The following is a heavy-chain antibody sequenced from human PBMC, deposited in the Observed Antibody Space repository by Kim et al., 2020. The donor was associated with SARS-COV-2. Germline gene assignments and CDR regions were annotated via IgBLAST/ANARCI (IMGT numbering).Heavy chain of an antibody. CDR1: GGTFSSYA. Sequence: SVKVSCKASGGTFSSYAISWVRQAPGQGLEWMGGIIPIFGTANYAQKFQGRVTITADESTSTAYMELSSLRSEDTAVYYCARDGVTMVRWGYYGMDVWGQGTTVTVSS. CDR2: IIPIFGTA. J-gene: IGHJ6*02. D-gene: IGHD3-10*01. V-gene: IGHV1-69*13. CDR3: ARDGVTMVRWGYYGMDV.